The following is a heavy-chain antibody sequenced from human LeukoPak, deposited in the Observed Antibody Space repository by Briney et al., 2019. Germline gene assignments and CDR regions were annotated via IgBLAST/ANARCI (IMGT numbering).Heavy chain of an antibody. CDR1: GFTFSSYS. CDR3: ARARVAAGQGWFDP. J-gene: IGHJ5*02. V-gene: IGHV3-21*01. CDR2: ISSSSSYI. Sequence: GGSLRLSCAASGFTFSSYSMNWVRQAPGKGLEWVSSISSSSSYIYYADSVKGRFTISRDNAKNSLYLQMNSLRAEDTAVYYCARARVAAGQGWFDPWGQGTLVTVSS. D-gene: IGHD2-15*01.